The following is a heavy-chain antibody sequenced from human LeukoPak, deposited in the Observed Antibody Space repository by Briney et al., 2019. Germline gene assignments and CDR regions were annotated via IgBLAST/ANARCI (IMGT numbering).Heavy chain of an antibody. J-gene: IGHJ5*02. D-gene: IGHD2-2*01. CDR3: ARVAYPNWFDP. V-gene: IGHV3-11*01. CDR1: GFTFSDYY. CDR2: IGSSGSTM. Sequence: PGGSLRLSCAASGFTFSDYYMSWIRQAPGKGLEWVSYIGSSGSTMYYADSVKGRFTISRDNAKNSLYLQMNSLRAEDTAVYSCARVAYPNWFDPWGQGTLVTVSS.